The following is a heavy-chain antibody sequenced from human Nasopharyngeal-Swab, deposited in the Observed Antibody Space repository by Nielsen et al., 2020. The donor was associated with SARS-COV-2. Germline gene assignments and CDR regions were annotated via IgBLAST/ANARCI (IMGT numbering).Heavy chain of an antibody. CDR1: GYTLTELS. D-gene: IGHD4-17*01. J-gene: IGHJ5*02. Sequence: ASVKVSCNVSGYTLTELSMHWVRQAPGKGLEWMGGFDPEDGETIYAQKFQGRVTMIEDTSTDTAYMELSSLRSEDTAVYYCATAPPIRYGEETGWFDPWGQGTLVTVSS. CDR2: FDPEDGET. V-gene: IGHV1-24*01. CDR3: ATAPPIRYGEETGWFDP.